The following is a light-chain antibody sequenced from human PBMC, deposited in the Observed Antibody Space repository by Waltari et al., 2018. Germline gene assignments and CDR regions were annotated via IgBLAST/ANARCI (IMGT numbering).Light chain of an antibody. CDR2: WAS. CDR3: QQYYSTPWT. CDR1: PSVLFSYNSNNY. Sequence: DIVMTQSPDSLAVSLGERAPINCKSSPSVLFSYNSNNYLAWYQQKSGQPPKLLIYWASTRESGVPDRFSGSGSGTHFTLTISSLQAEDVAVYYCQQYYSTPWTFGQGTKVEIK. J-gene: IGKJ1*01. V-gene: IGKV4-1*01.